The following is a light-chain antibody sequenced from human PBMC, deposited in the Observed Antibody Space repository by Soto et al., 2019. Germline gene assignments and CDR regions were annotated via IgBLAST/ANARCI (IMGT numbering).Light chain of an antibody. Sequence: QSALTQPASVSGSPGQSITISCTGTSSDVGGYYYVSWYQHHPGKAPKLIIYQVTSRPPGVSNRFSASKSGNTASLTISALQAEDEALYYCCSYSSSSTFYVFGTGTKLTVL. CDR3: CSYSSSSTFYV. J-gene: IGLJ1*01. V-gene: IGLV2-14*01. CDR1: SSDVGGYYY. CDR2: QVT.